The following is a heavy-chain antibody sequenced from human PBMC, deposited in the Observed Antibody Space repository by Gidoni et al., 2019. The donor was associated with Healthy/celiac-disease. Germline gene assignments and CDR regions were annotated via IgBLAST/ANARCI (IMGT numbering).Heavy chain of an antibody. J-gene: IGHJ5*02. CDR2: ISGSGGST. V-gene: IGHV3-23*01. CDR1: GSTFSSYA. CDR3: AKDLAMIVSIDP. D-gene: IGHD3-22*01. Sequence: EVQLLESGGGLVQPGGSLRLSCAASGSTFSSYAMSWVRQAPGKGLEWVSAISGSGGSTYYADSVKGRFTISRDNSKNTLYLQMNSLRAEDTAVYYCAKDLAMIVSIDPWGQGTLVTVSS.